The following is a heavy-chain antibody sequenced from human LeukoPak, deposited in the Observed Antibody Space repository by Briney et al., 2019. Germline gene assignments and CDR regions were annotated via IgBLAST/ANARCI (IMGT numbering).Heavy chain of an antibody. J-gene: IGHJ2*01. D-gene: IGHD3-22*01. CDR3: ARLVYSSGYSNWYFDL. V-gene: IGHV4-59*01. CDR1: GFTFSSYW. Sequence: GSLRLSCAASGFTFSSYWMSWIRQPPGKGLEWIGYIYYSGSTNYNPSLKSRVTISVDTSKNQFSLKLSSVTAADTAVYYCARLVYSSGYSNWYFDLWGRGTLVTVSS. CDR2: IYYSGST.